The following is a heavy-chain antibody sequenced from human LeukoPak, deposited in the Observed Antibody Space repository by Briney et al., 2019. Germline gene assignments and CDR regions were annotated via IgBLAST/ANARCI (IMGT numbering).Heavy chain of an antibody. V-gene: IGHV4-30-4*08. CDR1: GDSISNVDWF. CDR3: ARTHPIYSSSWYERFFFDY. Sequence: PSQTLSLTCTVSGDSISNVDWFWTWIRQPPGKGLEWIGYIYYSGNSYYNPSLRSRVTISVDTSKNQFSLKLSSVTAADTAVYYCARTHPIYSSSWYERFFFDYWGQGTLVTVSS. D-gene: IGHD6-13*01. CDR2: IYYSGNS. J-gene: IGHJ4*02.